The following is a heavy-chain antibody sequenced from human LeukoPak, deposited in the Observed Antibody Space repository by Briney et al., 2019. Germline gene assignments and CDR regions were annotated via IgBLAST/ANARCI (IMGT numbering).Heavy chain of an antibody. CDR1: GFTFSNYE. V-gene: IGHV3-48*03. CDR3: ARVYRRYFDY. D-gene: IGHD1-14*01. Sequence: PGGSLRLSCAASGFTFSNYEMNWVRQAPGKGLEWVSYISSSGSTIYYADSVKGRFTISRDNAKNSLYLQMNSLRAEDTAVYYCARVYRRYFDYWGQGTLVTVSS. CDR2: ISSSGSTI. J-gene: IGHJ4*02.